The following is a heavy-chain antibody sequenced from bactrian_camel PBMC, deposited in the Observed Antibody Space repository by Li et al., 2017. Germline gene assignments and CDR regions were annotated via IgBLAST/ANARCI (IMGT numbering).Heavy chain of an antibody. D-gene: IGHD6*01. Sequence: QLVESGGGLVQPGGSLTLSCAASGFTFSSYWMYWVRQAPGKGLEWVSLISGDSGRTYYADSVKGRFTISRDNAKNTVYLQMNSLKPEDTAVYYCVRDAGTPYGYNYWGQGTQVTV. CDR3: VRDAGTPYGYNY. CDR2: ISGDSGRT. CDR1: GFTFSSYW. V-gene: IGHV3S25*01. J-gene: IGHJ4*01.